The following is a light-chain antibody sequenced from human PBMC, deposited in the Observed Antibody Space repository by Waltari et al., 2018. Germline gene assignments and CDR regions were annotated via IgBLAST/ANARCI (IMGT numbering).Light chain of an antibody. J-gene: IGLJ3*02. CDR3: QSYDISLSEGV. CDR1: SSNIGAGYD. CDR2: AHS. V-gene: IGLV1-40*01. Sequence: QSVLTQPPSVSGAPGERVTISCTGTSSNIGAGYDGHWYQLLPGTAPKLIIPAHSRRPSGGPGRFSGFKSGTSDFLTITGLQAEDEGDYYCQSYDISLSEGVFGGGTKLTVL.